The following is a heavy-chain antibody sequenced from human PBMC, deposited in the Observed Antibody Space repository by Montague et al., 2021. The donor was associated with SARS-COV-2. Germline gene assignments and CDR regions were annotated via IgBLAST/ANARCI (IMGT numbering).Heavy chain of an antibody. V-gene: IGHV3-23*01. CDR2: ISGSGEST. Sequence: SLRLSCAASGFTFTSHPMSWVRQAPGKGLEWVSGISGSGESTYYADSVKGRFTVSRDNSKNTLYLQMNSLRAEDTAVYYCASVGKARHYYGSGINYYGMDVWGQGTTVTVSS. D-gene: IGHD3-10*01. CDR3: ASVGKARHYYGSGINYYGMDV. CDR1: GFTFTSHP. J-gene: IGHJ6*02.